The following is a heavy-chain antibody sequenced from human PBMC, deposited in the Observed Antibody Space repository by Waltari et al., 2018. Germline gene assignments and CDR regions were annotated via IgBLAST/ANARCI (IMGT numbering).Heavy chain of an antibody. CDR1: GDTLTHGGYY. CDR2: IYYSATT. D-gene: IGHD1-1*01. CDR3: ARRGRDLWNVDWFDP. Sequence: HVQLQESGPGLVKASQTLSLTCSVSGDTLTHGGYYWTWIRQHPEKGLEWIGDIYYSATTQYSPSLRGLVSMSVDLSQNPFSLTLNSVTAADTAVYYCARRGRDLWNVDWFDPWGQGILVNVSS. V-gene: IGHV4-31*01. J-gene: IGHJ5*02.